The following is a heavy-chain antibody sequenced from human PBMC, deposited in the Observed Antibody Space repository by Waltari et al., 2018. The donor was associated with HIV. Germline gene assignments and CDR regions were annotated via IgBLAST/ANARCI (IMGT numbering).Heavy chain of an antibody. D-gene: IGHD4-17*01. CDR2: ISSNGVST. V-gene: IGHV3-64*01. CDR3: ARYGDYYFDY. Sequence: EVQLVESGGGLVQPGGSLRLSCAASGFTFISYAMHWVRQAPGKGLEYGSAISSNGVSTYYANSVKGRFTISRDNSKNTLYLQMGSLRAEDMAVYYCARYGDYYFDYWGQGTLVTVSS. CDR1: GFTFISYA. J-gene: IGHJ4*02.